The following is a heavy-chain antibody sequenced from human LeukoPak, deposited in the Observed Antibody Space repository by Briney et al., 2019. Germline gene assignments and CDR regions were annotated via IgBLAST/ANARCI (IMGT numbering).Heavy chain of an antibody. V-gene: IGHV1-2*06. Sequence: ASVKVSCKASGGTFSSFAISWVRQAPGQGLEWMGRINPNSGGTNYAQKFQGRVTMTRDTSISTAYMELSRLRSDDTAVYYCARIIAAAGTPPSYYYYGMDVWGQGTTVTVSS. D-gene: IGHD6-13*01. J-gene: IGHJ6*02. CDR1: GGTFSSFA. CDR2: INPNSGGT. CDR3: ARIIAAAGTPPSYYYYGMDV.